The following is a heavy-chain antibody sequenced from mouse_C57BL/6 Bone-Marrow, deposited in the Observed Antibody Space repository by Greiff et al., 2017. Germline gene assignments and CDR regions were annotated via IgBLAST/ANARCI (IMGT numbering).Heavy chain of an antibody. CDR1: GYAFSSSW. V-gene: IGHV1-82*01. Sequence: VQLQQSGPELVKPGASVKISCKASGYAFSSSWMNWVKPRPGKGLEWIGRIYPGDGDTNYNGKFKGKATLTADKSSSTAYMQLSSLTSEDSAVYFCACANYAAMDYWGQRTSVTVSS. CDR2: IYPGDGDT. CDR3: ACANYAAMDY. D-gene: IGHD1-1*01. J-gene: IGHJ4*01.